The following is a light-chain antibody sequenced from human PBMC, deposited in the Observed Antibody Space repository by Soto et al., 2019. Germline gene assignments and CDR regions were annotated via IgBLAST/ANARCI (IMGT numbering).Light chain of an antibody. CDR2: GAS. Sequence: EIVLTQSPGPLSLSPGERASLSCRADQSVTSVYLAWYQHKPGQAPRLLIYGASDRATGIPDRFSGSGSGTDFTLTISRLEPEDFAVYYCQQYVTSPFTFGPGTKVDI. CDR3: QQYVTSPFT. J-gene: IGKJ3*01. V-gene: IGKV3-20*01. CDR1: QSVTSVY.